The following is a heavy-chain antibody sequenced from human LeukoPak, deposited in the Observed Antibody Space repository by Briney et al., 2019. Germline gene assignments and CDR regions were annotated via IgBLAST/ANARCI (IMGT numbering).Heavy chain of an antibody. CDR2: ISTSTSTI. Sequence: GGSLRPSCVGSGFTVRNFDVNLVRQAPGKGLEWVSYISTSTSTIYYADSVKGRFTISRDNAKNSLYLQMNSLRAEDTAVYYRVANTVTTAQLQATWGQGTLVTVSS. CDR3: VANTVTTAQLQAT. J-gene: IGHJ5*02. D-gene: IGHD4-17*01. CDR1: GFTVRNFD. V-gene: IGHV3-48*01.